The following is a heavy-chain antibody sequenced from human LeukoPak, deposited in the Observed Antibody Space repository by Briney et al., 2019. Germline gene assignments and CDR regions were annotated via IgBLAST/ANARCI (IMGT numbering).Heavy chain of an antibody. J-gene: IGHJ4*02. CDR1: GFTFSSYS. Sequence: GGSLRLSCAASGFTFSSYSMNWVRQAPGKGLEWVSYISSSSGTIYYADSVKGRFTISRDNAKNSLYLQMNSLRAEDTAVYYCAKGYYDSSGYFGYWGQGTLVTVSS. CDR2: ISSSSGTI. V-gene: IGHV3-48*01. CDR3: AKGYYDSSGYFGY. D-gene: IGHD3-22*01.